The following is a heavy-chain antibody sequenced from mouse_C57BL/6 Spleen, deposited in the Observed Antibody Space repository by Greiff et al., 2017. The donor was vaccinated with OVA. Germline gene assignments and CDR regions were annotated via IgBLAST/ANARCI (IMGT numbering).Heavy chain of an antibody. CDR1: GFTFSDYG. D-gene: IGHD1-1*01. Sequence: EVQVVESGGGLVKPGGSLKLSCAASGFTFSDYGMHWVRQAPEKGLEWVAYISSGSSTIYYADTVKGRFTISRDNAKNTLFLQMTSLRSEDTAMYYCARDYYGSSYTYYYAMDYWGQGTSVTVSS. CDR2: ISSGSSTI. J-gene: IGHJ4*01. V-gene: IGHV5-17*01. CDR3: ARDYYGSSYTYYYAMDY.